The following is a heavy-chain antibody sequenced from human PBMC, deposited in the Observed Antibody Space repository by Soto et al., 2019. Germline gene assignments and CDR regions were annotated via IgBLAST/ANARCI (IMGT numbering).Heavy chain of an antibody. CDR2: INIVGGNT. CDR3: TKNYYFDS. J-gene: IGHJ4*02. V-gene: IGHV3-23*01. CDR1: GFTFNNYA. Sequence: GGSLRLSCAASGFTFNNYAMSWVRQAPGKALEWVSSINIVGGNTNYADSVRDRFTMSRDDSKSTVFLQMNSLRAEDTAIYYCTKNYYFDSWGQGTLVTVSS.